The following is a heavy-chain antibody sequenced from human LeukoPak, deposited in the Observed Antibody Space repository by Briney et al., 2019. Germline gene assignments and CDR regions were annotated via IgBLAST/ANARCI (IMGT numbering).Heavy chain of an antibody. Sequence: GGSLRLSCAASGFTFSSYWMTWVRQAPGKGLECVANIKEDGSEKYYVDSVKGRFTISRDNAKNSLYLQMNSLRAEDTAVYYCARIRLRAFDIWGQGTMVTVSS. CDR3: ARIRLRAFDI. V-gene: IGHV3-7*01. D-gene: IGHD3-16*01. J-gene: IGHJ3*02. CDR2: IKEDGSEK. CDR1: GFTFSSYW.